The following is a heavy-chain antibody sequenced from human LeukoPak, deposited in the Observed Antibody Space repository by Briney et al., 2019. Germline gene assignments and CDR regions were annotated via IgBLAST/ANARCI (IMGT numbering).Heavy chain of an antibody. D-gene: IGHD6-19*01. CDR3: ARDKGSGWSWASNDNWFDP. Sequence: AGGSLRLSXAASGFTFHDYGMSWVRQAPGKGLEWVSGINWNGGSTGYADSVKGRFTISRDNAKNSLYLQMNSLRAEDTALYYCARDKGSGWSWASNDNWFDPWGQGTLVTVSS. J-gene: IGHJ5*02. V-gene: IGHV3-20*04. CDR2: INWNGGST. CDR1: GFTFHDYG.